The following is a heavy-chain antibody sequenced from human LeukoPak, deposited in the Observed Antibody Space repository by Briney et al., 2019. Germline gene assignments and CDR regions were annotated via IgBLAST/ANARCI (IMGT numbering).Heavy chain of an antibody. D-gene: IGHD5-18*01. J-gene: IGHJ4*01. V-gene: IGHV3-64*01. Sequence: GGSLRLYCAASGFTFSSYAMHWVRQAPGKGLEYVSAISSNGGSTYYANSVKGRFTISRDNSKNTLYLQMGSLRAEDMAVYYCARGGYSYGNPFDYWGHGTLVTVSS. CDR3: ARGGYSYGNPFDY. CDR2: ISSNGGST. CDR1: GFTFSSYA.